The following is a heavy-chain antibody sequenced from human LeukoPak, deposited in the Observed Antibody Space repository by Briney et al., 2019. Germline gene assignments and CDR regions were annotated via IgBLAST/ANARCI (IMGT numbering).Heavy chain of an antibody. Sequence: SETLSLTCTVSGGSISSGGYYWSWIRQHPGKGLEWIGYIYYSGSTYYNPSLKSRVTISVDTSKNQFSLKLSSVTAADTVVYYCARESYDSSGYYWFDPWGQGTLVTVSS. D-gene: IGHD3-22*01. CDR1: GGSISSGGYY. CDR2: IYYSGST. CDR3: ARESYDSSGYYWFDP. J-gene: IGHJ5*02. V-gene: IGHV4-31*03.